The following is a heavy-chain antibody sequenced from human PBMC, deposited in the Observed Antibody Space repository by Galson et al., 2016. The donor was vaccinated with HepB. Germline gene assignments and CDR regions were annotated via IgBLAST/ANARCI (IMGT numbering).Heavy chain of an antibody. CDR2: TYYRSKWYN. D-gene: IGHD6-19*01. CDR1: GDSVSSNSAA. V-gene: IGHV6-1*01. J-gene: IGHJ4*02. Sequence: CAISGDSVSSNSAAWNWFRQSTSRGLEWLGRTYYRSKWYNDYRLSLKTRININADTSRNEASLQLKSVTLEDTAVYYCARARSRGWADVFDYWGQGTLVTSSS. CDR3: ARARSRGWADVFDY.